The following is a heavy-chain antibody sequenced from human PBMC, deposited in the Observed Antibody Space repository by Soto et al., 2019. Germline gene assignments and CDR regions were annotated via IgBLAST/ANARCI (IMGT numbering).Heavy chain of an antibody. D-gene: IGHD3-16*01. J-gene: IGHJ6*02. V-gene: IGHV3-9*01. CDR1: GFTFDDYA. CDR3: AKGRFWGGMDV. CDR2: IRWNSGSK. Sequence: EVQLVESGGGLVQPGRSLRLSCAASGFTFDDYAMHWVRQAPGKGLEWVSGIRWNSGSKGYAYSVKGLFTIYRDNAKNSLYLQMNGLRADDTALDYCAKGRFWGGMDVWGQGTTVTVSS.